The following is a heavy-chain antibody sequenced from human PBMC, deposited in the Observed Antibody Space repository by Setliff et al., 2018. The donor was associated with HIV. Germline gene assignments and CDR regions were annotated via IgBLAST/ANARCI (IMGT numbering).Heavy chain of an antibody. CDR3: MRGRSITIFGVAYFDF. V-gene: IGHV4-34*01. J-gene: IGHJ4*02. Sequence: SSETLSLTCAVYGVSLSGYYWSWIRQPPGKGLEWIGEIDHSGNTNYNPSLKSRVTVSIDTSKNQFSLKVTSVTAADTAVYYCMRGRSITIFGVAYFDFWGQGTQVTVSS. CDR2: IDHSGNT. D-gene: IGHD3-3*01. CDR1: GVSLSGYY.